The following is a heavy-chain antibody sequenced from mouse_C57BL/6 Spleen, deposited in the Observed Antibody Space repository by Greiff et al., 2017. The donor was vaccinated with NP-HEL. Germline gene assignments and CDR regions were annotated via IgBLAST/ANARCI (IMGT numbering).Heavy chain of an antibody. Sequence: VQLQQPGAELVRPGASVKLSCKASGYTFTSYWMDWVKQRPGQGLEWIGYIYPSDSDTNYNQKFKGKATLTVDKSSSTAYMQLSSLTSEDSAVYYCARDGVGFAYWGQGTLVTVSA. CDR1: GYTFTSYW. CDR2: IYPSDSDT. V-gene: IGHV1-61*01. D-gene: IGHD1-2*01. CDR3: ARDGVGFAY. J-gene: IGHJ3*01.